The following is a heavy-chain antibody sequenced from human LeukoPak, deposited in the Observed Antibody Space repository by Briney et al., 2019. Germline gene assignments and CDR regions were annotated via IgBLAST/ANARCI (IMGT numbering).Heavy chain of an antibody. CDR1: GGSFSGYY. V-gene: IGHV4-34*01. J-gene: IGHJ4*02. CDR3: ARGPPHYDFWSGYSGYFDY. CDR2: INHSGST. D-gene: IGHD3-3*01. Sequence: SSETLSLTCAVYGGSFSGYYWSWIRHPPGKGLEWIGEINHSGSTNYNPSLESRVTISVDMSKNQFSLKLSSVTAADTAVYYCARGPPHYDFWSGYSGYFDYWGQGTLVTVSS.